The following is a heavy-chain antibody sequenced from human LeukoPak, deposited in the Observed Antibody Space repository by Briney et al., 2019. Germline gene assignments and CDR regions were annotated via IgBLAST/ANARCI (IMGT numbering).Heavy chain of an antibody. CDR1: GGTFSSYA. CDR2: IIPIFGTA. D-gene: IGHD3-16*02. Sequence: SVKVSCKASGGTFSSYAISWVRQAPGQGLEWMGGIIPIFGTANYARKFQGRVTITADKSTSTAYMELSSLRSEDTAVYYCARVGSVWGSYRYIDYWGQGTLVTVSS. CDR3: ARVGSVWGSYRYIDY. J-gene: IGHJ4*02. V-gene: IGHV1-69*06.